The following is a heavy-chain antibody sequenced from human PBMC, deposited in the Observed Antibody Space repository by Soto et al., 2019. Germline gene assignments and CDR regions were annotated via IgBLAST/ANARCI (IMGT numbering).Heavy chain of an antibody. CDR2: INPSGTTT. V-gene: IGHV1-46*03. CDR1: GYTFTSYY. J-gene: IGHJ6*02. CDR3: ARPQTAIHDYSGMHV. Sequence: QVQLVQSGAEVQKPGASVKVSCKASGYTFTSYYMHWVRQAPGQGLEWMGIINPSGTTTDYAQKFQGSVTMTRDTSTSTYYMELSSLRSEDTAVYYCARPQTAIHDYSGMHVWGQGTKVTVSS.